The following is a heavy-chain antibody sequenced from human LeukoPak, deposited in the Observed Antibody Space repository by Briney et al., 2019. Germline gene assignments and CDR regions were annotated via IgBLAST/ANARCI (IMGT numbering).Heavy chain of an antibody. J-gene: IGHJ4*02. Sequence: GESLKISCKGSGYRFTTYWIGWVRQMPGKGLEWMGIIYPDDSDTRYSPSFQGQVTISADKSINTAYLQWSSLKASDTAMYYCARRISLVTPFDYWGQGTLVTVSS. CDR2: IYPDDSDT. V-gene: IGHV5-51*01. CDR1: GYRFTTYW. CDR3: ARRISLVTPFDY. D-gene: IGHD2-15*01.